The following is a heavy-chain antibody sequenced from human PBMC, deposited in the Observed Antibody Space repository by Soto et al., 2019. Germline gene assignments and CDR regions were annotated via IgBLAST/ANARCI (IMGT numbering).Heavy chain of an antibody. D-gene: IGHD2-21*02. V-gene: IGHV1-58*01. CDR3: AADATAWQQMVTSDY. CDR2: IAVGSGYT. CDR1: GFTFTSSA. J-gene: IGHJ4*02. Sequence: QMQLEQSGPEVKKPGTSVKVSCKASGFTFTSSAFKWVRQARGQRLEWIGWIAVGSGYTNYAQRFQDRVTLTRDMSTATTYMELSRLTSEDTAIYYCAADATAWQQMVTSDYWGQGTLVTVSS.